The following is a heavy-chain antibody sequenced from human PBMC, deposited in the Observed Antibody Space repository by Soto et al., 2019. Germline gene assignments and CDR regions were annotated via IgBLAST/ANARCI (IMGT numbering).Heavy chain of an antibody. V-gene: IGHV3-48*03. J-gene: IGHJ6*02. CDR1: GFTFSSYE. CDR3: ARGLIGSSWYVDIYYYGMGV. D-gene: IGHD6-13*01. CDR2: ISSSGSTI. Sequence: EVQLVESGGGLVQPGGSLRLSCAASGFTFSSYEMNWVRQAPGKGLEWVSYISSSGSTIYYADTVKGRVTISRDNAKYSLYQQMNSLIAADTAVYYCARGLIGSSWYVDIYYYGMGVCGQGTTVTVSS.